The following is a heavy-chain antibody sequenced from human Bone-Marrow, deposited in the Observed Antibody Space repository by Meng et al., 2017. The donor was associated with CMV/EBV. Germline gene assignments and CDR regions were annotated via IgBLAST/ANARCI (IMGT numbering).Heavy chain of an antibody. V-gene: IGHV4-59*12. D-gene: IGHD2-2*02. CDR2: IYYSGST. CDR1: GGSISSYY. CDR3: ARGGYCSSTSCYRGVVRSYYYYGMDV. Sequence: GSLRLSCTVSGGSISSYYWSWIRQPPGKGLEWIGYIYYSGSTNYNPSLKSRVTISVDTSKNQFSLKLSSVTAADTAVYYCARGGYCSSTSCYRGVVRSYYYYGMDVWRQGTTVTVSS. J-gene: IGHJ6*02.